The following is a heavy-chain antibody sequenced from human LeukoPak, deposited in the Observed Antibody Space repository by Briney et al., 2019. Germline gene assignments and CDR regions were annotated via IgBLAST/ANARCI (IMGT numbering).Heavy chain of an antibody. CDR3: ARKGQSEDYGKPD. J-gene: IGHJ4*02. V-gene: IGHV3-30*02. D-gene: IGHD4-17*01. CDR1: GFTFSSYG. CDR2: IRYDGSNK. Sequence: GGSLRLSCAASGFTFSSYGMHWVRQAPGKGLEWVAFIRYDGSNKYYADSVKGRFTISRDNSKNTLHLQMNSLKAEDTAVYYCARKGQSEDYGKPDWGQGTLVTVSS.